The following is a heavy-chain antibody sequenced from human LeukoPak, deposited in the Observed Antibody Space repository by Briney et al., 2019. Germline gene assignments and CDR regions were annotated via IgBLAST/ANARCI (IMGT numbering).Heavy chain of an antibody. CDR1: GYIFTSYG. CDR3: ARGSIDY. V-gene: IGHV1-18*01. J-gene: IGHJ4*02. CDR2: ISAYKCNT. Sequence: GASVKVSCKASGYIFTSYGISWVRQAPAQGLEWMGWISAYKCNTNYAQKLQSRGTMTTDKSTSTEQMELRCLGSDDTAVYDFARGSIDYWAQGTLVTVSS.